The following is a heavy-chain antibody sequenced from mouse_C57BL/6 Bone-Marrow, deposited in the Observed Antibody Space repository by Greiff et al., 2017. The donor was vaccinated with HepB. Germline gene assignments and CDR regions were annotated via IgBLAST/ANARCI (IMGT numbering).Heavy chain of an antibody. V-gene: IGHV1-76*01. CDR3: ARMITTVPAMDY. J-gene: IGHJ4*01. CDR2: IYPGSGNT. Sequence: QVQLQQPGAELVKPGASVKLSCKASGYTFTDYYINWVKQRPGQGLEWIARIYPGSGNTYYNEKFKGKATLTAEKSSSTAYMQLSSLTSEDSAVYFCARMITTVPAMDYWGQGTSVTVSS. D-gene: IGHD1-1*01. CDR1: GYTFTDYY.